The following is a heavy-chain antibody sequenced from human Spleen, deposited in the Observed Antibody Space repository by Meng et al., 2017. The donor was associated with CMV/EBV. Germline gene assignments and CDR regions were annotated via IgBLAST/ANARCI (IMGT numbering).Heavy chain of an antibody. D-gene: IGHD6-19*01. V-gene: IGHV1-69*16. J-gene: IGHJ6*02. Sequence: SVKVSCKASGGTFSSYTISWVRQAPGQGLEWMGRIIPILGIANYAQKFQGRVTITTDESTSTAYMELSSLRSEDTAVYYCARVAVLGYYYGMDVWGQGTTVTVSS. CDR1: GGTFSSYT. CDR2: IIPILGIA. CDR3: ARVAVLGYYYGMDV.